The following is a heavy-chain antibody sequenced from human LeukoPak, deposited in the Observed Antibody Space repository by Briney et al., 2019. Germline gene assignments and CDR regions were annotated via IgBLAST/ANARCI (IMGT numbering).Heavy chain of an antibody. CDR1: GFTFSSYS. J-gene: IGHJ4*02. CDR2: ISSSSSYI. CDR3: ARDIPYYYDSSGYYAPVD. D-gene: IGHD3-22*01. V-gene: IGHV3-21*01. Sequence: GGALRLSCAASGFTFSSYSMNWVRQAPGKGLEWVSSISSSSSYIYYADSVKGRFTISRDNAKNSLYLQMNSLRAEDTAVYYCARDIPYYYDSSGYYAPVDWGQGTLVTVSS.